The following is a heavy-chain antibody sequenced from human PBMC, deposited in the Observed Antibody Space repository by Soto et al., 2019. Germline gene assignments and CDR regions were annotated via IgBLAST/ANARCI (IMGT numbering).Heavy chain of an antibody. V-gene: IGHV4-31*03. CDR1: GGSISSGGYY. CDR3: ARGNAAAEDWSDP. D-gene: IGHD6-13*01. CDR2: IYYSGST. Sequence: SETLSLTCTVSGGSISSGGYYWSWIRQHPGKGLEWIGYIYYSGSTYYNPSLKSRVTISVDTSKNQFSLKLSSVTAADTAVYYCARGNAAAEDWSDPWGQGTLVTVSS. J-gene: IGHJ5*02.